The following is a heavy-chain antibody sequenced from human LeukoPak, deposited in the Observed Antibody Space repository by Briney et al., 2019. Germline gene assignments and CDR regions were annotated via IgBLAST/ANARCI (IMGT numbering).Heavy chain of an antibody. J-gene: IGHJ5*02. Sequence: GGSLRLSCAASGFTFSNAWMSWVRQAPGKGLEWVSAISGSGGSTYYADSVKGRFTISRDNSKNTLYLQMNSLRAEDTAVYYCPPMVRGVFSWFDPWGQGTLVTVSS. CDR3: PPMVRGVFSWFDP. CDR2: ISGSGGST. V-gene: IGHV3-23*01. CDR1: GFTFSNAW. D-gene: IGHD3-10*01.